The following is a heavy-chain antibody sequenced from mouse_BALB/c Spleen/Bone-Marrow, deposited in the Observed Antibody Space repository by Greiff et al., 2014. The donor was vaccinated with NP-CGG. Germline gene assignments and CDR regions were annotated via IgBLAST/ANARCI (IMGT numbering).Heavy chain of an antibody. J-gene: IGHJ4*01. V-gene: IGHV1-7*01. CDR2: TNPSTGYT. CDR3: ARGNPLYAMDY. D-gene: IGHD2-1*01. Sequence: VQGVESGAELAKPGASVKMSCKASGYTFTSYWMHWVKQRPGQGLEWIGYTNPSTGYTDYNQKFNDKATLTADKSSSTAYMQLSSLTSKDSAVYYCARGNPLYAMDYWGQGTSVTVSS. CDR1: GYTFTSYW.